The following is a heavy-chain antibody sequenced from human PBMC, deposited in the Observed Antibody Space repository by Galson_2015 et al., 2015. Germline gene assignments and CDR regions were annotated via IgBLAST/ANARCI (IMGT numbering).Heavy chain of an antibody. CDR2: IKQDGSEK. V-gene: IGHV3-7*01. Sequence: SLRLSCAASGFIFSSYAMNWVRQAPGKGLEWVANIKQDGSEKHYVDSMKGRFTISRDNAKISLYLQVNSLRAEDTAVYYCARIGYRSSSLDYWGQGTLVTVSS. CDR3: ARIGYRSSSLDY. J-gene: IGHJ4*02. CDR1: GFIFSSYA. D-gene: IGHD6-6*01.